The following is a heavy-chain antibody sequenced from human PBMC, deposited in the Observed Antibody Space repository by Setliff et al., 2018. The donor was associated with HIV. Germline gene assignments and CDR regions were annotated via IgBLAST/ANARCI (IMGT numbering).Heavy chain of an antibody. CDR3: ARDPQRGDGYSFDY. CDR2: MNPNSGNT. J-gene: IGHJ4*02. CDR1: GYTFTSYD. D-gene: IGHD2-21*01. V-gene: IGHV1-8*03. Sequence: GASVKVSCKASGYTFTSYDINWVRQATGQGLEWMGWMNPNSGNTGYAQKFQGRVTITTDESTSTGYMELSSLRSEDTAVYYCARDPQRGDGYSFDYWGQGTLVTVSS.